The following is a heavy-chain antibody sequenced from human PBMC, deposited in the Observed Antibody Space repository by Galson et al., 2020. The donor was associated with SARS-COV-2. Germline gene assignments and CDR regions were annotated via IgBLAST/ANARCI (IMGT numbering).Heavy chain of an antibody. Sequence: GGSLRLSCAASGFTFSSYAMHWVRQAPGKGLEWVAVISYDGSNKYYADSVKGRFTISRDNSKNTLYLQMNSLRAGDTAVYYCARGHIAVAGTFDYWGQGTLGTVSS. J-gene: IGHJ4*02. V-gene: IGHV3-30*07. CDR1: GFTFSSYA. CDR2: ISYDGSNK. D-gene: IGHD6-19*01. CDR3: ARGHIAVAGTFDY.